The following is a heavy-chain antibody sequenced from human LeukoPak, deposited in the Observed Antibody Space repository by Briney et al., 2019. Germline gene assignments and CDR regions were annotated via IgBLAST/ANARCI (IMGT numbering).Heavy chain of an antibody. CDR3: AKVQKSPWFGELFLDY. J-gene: IGHJ4*02. V-gene: IGHV3-23*01. Sequence: GGSLRLSCAASGFTFSSYAMSWVRQAPGKGLEWVSGISGSGVTTYYADSVKGRFTISRDNSKNTLYLQMNSLRAEDTAVYYCAKVQKSPWFGELFLDYWGQGTLVTVSS. CDR1: GFTFSSYA. D-gene: IGHD3-10*01. CDR2: ISGSGVTT.